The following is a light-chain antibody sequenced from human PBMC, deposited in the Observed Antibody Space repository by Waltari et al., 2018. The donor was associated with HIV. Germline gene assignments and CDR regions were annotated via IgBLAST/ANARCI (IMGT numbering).Light chain of an antibody. CDR1: SSNIANNY. Sequence: QSVLTQPPAVSAAPGQTVTISCSGSSSNIANNYVSCYQQLPGTAPKLLIYDNNRRSSGIPDRLSGSKSGTSATLAIAGLQTGDEADYYCGTWDTSLSAGVFGGGTKVTVL. CDR2: DNN. CDR3: GTWDTSLSAGV. V-gene: IGLV1-51*01. J-gene: IGLJ2*01.